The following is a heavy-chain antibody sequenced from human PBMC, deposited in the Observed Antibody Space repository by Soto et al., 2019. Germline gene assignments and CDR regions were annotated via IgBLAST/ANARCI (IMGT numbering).Heavy chain of an antibody. Sequence: LRLSCATSGLTFSNYARSWVRQAPGGGLEWVSSMSGSSSTTYYADSVRGRFTISRDRSKNTLYLQMSSLRAEDTALYYCAKNQERELPRVIDFWGQGTLDTVSS. V-gene: IGHV3-23*01. CDR1: GLTFSNYA. D-gene: IGHD1-7*01. CDR2: MSGSSSTT. CDR3: AKNQERELPRVIDF. J-gene: IGHJ4*02.